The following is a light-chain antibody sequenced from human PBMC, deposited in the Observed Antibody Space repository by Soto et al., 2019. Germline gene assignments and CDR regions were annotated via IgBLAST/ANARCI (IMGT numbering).Light chain of an antibody. CDR1: QSVRSSY. Sequence: ENVLAQSPGTLSLSPGERATLSCRASQSVRSSYLAWYQQKPGQAPRLLIYGASSRATGIPDRFSGGGSGTDFTLTISRLEPEDFAVYYCQQYGSSPPTYTFGQGTKLEIK. V-gene: IGKV3-20*01. CDR2: GAS. CDR3: QQYGSSPPTYT. J-gene: IGKJ2*01.